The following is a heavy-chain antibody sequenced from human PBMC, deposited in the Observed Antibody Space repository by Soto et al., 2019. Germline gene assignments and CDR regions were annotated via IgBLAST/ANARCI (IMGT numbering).Heavy chain of an antibody. J-gene: IGHJ4*02. CDR2: ISSSSSYI. CDR3: ARVPDTYDYIWGSYRSPIDY. V-gene: IGHV3-21*01. Sequence: GGSLRLSCAASGFTFSSYSMNWVRQAPGKGLEWVSSISSSSSYIYYADSVKGRFTISRDNAKNSLYLQMNSLRAEDTAVYYCARVPDTYDYIWGSYRSPIDYWGQGTLVTVSS. D-gene: IGHD3-16*02. CDR1: GFTFSSYS.